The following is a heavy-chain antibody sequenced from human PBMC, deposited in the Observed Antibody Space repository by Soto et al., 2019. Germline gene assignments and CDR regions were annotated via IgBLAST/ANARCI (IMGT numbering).Heavy chain of an antibody. Sequence: QVQLVQSGAEVKKPGASVKVSCRTSGYTFTHYYIHWVRQAPGQGLEWLGIINPASGSTNYAQDLQGRITFNIDTSTPKVYMELSGPRAGDTAIFYCGRNLAAGDHWGQGTLVTVSS. V-gene: IGHV1-46*04. CDR3: GRNLAAGDH. J-gene: IGHJ4*02. CDR1: GYTFTHYY. D-gene: IGHD6-13*01. CDR2: INPASGST.